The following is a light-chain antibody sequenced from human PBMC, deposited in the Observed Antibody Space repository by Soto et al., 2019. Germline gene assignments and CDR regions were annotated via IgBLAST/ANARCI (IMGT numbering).Light chain of an antibody. CDR3: AAWDDSLSGYV. CDR2: NNN. V-gene: IGLV1-47*02. Sequence: QPALAQPPSASGTPGQRVTISCSGSSSNIGTNYVYWYQQLPGTAPKLLIYNNNQRPSGVPDRFSGSKSGTSASLAISGLRSEDEADYYCAAWDDSLSGYVFGTGTKVTVL. J-gene: IGLJ1*01. CDR1: SSNIGTNY.